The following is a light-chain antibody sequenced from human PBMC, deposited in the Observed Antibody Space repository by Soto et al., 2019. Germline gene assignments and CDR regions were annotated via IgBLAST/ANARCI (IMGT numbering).Light chain of an antibody. J-gene: IGKJ1*01. CDR2: GAS. V-gene: IGKV3-20*01. Sequence: ETVLTQSPGTLSLSPGERATLSCRASQSVTSNYLAWYQQKSGQAPRLLIYGASNRATGIPDRFGGSGSGTDCTLTISRLEPEDFAVYYCQQHGSSPPSWTFGQGTKVEIK. CDR1: QSVTSNY. CDR3: QQHGSSPPSWT.